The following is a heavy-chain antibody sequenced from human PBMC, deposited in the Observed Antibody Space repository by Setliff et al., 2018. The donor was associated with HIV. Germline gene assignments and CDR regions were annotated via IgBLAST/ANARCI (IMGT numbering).Heavy chain of an antibody. V-gene: IGHV4-59*01. Sequence: PSETLSLTCTVSGDSISIYYWSWMRQPPGKGLEWIGYIYYTGITTYNPSLKSRVTISVDTSKNQFSLKLSSVTAADTAVYYCAKVVVRSRFLEWSPSRDYSYYYMDVWGKGTTVTVSS. CDR1: GDSISIYY. CDR3: AKVVVRSRFLEWSPSRDYSYYYMDV. CDR2: IYYTGIT. D-gene: IGHD3-3*01. J-gene: IGHJ6*03.